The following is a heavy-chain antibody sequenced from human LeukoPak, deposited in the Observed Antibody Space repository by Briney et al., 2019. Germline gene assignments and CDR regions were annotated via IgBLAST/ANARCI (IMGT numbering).Heavy chain of an antibody. CDR2: ISAYNGNT. V-gene: IGHV1-18*01. CDR3: ARGKITMIVDGSFDY. D-gene: IGHD3-22*01. J-gene: IGHJ4*02. CDR1: GGTFSSYA. Sequence: ASVKVPCKASGGTFSSYAISWVRQAPGQGLEWMGWISAYNGNTNYAQKLQGRVTMTTDTSTSTAYMELRSLRSDDTAVYYCARGKITMIVDGSFDYWGQGTLVTVSS.